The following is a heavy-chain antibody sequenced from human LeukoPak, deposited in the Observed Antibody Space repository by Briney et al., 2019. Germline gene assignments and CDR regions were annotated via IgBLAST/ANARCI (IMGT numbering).Heavy chain of an antibody. CDR2: IIPIFGTA. D-gene: IGHD2-15*01. J-gene: IGHJ6*02. CDR1: GGTFSSYA. CDR3: AREGQSTALDVVLHYGMDV. Sequence: GASVKVSCKASGGTFSSYAISWVRQAPGQGLEWMGGIIPIFGTANYAQKFQGRVTITADESTSTAYMELSSLRSEDTAVYYCAREGQSTALDVVLHYGMDVWGQGTTVTVSS. V-gene: IGHV1-69*13.